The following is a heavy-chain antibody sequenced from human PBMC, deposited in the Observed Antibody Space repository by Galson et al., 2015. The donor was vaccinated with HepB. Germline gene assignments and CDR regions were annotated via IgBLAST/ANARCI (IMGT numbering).Heavy chain of an antibody. D-gene: IGHD4-23*01. CDR2: INHSGST. CDR1: GGSFSGYY. V-gene: IGHV4-34*01. J-gene: IGHJ2*01. Sequence: SETLSLTCAVYGGSFSGYYWSWIRQPPGKGLEWIGEINHSGSTNYNPSLKSRVTISVDTSKNQFSLKLSSVTAADTAVYYCARGNVFFSNTVDSYWYFDLWGRGTLVTVSS. CDR3: ARGNVFFSNTVDSYWYFDL.